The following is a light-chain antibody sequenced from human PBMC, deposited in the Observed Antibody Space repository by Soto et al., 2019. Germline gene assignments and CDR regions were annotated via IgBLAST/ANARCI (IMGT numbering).Light chain of an antibody. CDR3: AAWDDSLNGVL. J-gene: IGLJ3*02. V-gene: IGLV1-44*01. Sequence: QLVLTQPPSASGNPGQRVSISCSGSRSNIGSNTVNWYQHLPGTAPRLLIYSNDQRPSGVPDRFSASKSGASASLAIIGLQSEDEADYYCAAWDDSLNGVLFGGGTKLTVL. CDR1: RSNIGSNT. CDR2: SND.